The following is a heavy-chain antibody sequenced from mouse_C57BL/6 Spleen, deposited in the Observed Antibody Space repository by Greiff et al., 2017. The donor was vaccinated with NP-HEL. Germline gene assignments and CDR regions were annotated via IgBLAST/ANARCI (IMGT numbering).Heavy chain of an antibody. CDR2: IDPSDSDT. CDR1: GYTFTSYW. J-gene: IGHJ2*01. V-gene: IGHV1-52*01. Sequence: VQLQQPGAELVRPGSSVKLSCKASGYTFTSYWMPWVKQRPIQGLEWIGNIDPSDSDTHYNQQFKDKATLTVDKSSSTAYMPLSSLTSEDSAVYYCARGRFDYWGQGTTLTVSS. CDR3: ARGRFDY.